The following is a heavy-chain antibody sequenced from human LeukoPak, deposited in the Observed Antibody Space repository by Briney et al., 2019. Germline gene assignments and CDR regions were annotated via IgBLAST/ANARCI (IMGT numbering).Heavy chain of an antibody. CDR2: IYYSGST. V-gene: IGHV4-59*01. Sequence: PSETLSLTCTVAAGSISSYNWSWVRQPPGKGMEWVVYIYYSGSTNYNPSLKRRVTISVDTSKNQFSLTLSSVTAADTAVYYCARASATNYRFDYWGQGTLVTVSS. CDR1: AGSISSYN. D-gene: IGHD4/OR15-4a*01. CDR3: ARASATNYRFDY. J-gene: IGHJ4*02.